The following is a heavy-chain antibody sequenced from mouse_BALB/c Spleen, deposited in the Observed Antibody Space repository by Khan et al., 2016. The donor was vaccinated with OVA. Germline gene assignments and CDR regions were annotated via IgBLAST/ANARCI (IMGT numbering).Heavy chain of an antibody. CDR3: ARGNYYGYAMDY. J-gene: IGHJ4*01. D-gene: IGHD1-1*01. Sequence: EVQLQESGPGLVKPSQSLSLTCTVTGYSITSNYAWNWIRQFPGNKLEWMGYISYSGSTSYNPSIKSRISITRDTSKNQFFLQLNSVTSEETATYYGARGNYYGYAMDYWGQGTSVTVSS. CDR1: GYSITSNYA. CDR2: ISYSGST. V-gene: IGHV3-2*02.